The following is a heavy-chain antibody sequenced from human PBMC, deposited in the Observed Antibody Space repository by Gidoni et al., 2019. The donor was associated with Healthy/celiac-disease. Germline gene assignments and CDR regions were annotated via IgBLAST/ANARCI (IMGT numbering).Heavy chain of an antibody. D-gene: IGHD3-22*01. CDR1: GGSITSGDYY. V-gene: IGHV4-30-4*01. CDR3: ARVLFVEYYDSNDYSFDY. J-gene: IGHJ4*02. Sequence: QVQLQESGPGLVKPSQTLSLTCTVSGGSITSGDYYWSWIRQSPGKGLEWIGYIYYSGSTYHNPSLKSRVTISLDTSKNQFSLKLSSVTAADTAVYYCARVLFVEYYDSNDYSFDYWGQGTLVTVSS. CDR2: IYYSGST.